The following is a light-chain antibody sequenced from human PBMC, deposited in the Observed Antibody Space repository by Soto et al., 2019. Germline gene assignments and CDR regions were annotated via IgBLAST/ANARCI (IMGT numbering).Light chain of an antibody. CDR2: RAS. CDR3: QQSDSTPFT. J-gene: IGKJ3*01. V-gene: IGKV1-39*01. Sequence: DIQMNQSPSSLSASVGDRVTITCRASQRISTYFNWYQQKPGKAPKLLIYRASSLQSGVPSRFSGSGSGTDFTLTVNSLQPEDFGTYYCQQSDSTPFTFGPGTKVDI. CDR1: QRISTY.